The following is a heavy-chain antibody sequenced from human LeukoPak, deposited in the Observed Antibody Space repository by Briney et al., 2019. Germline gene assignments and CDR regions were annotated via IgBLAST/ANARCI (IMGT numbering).Heavy chain of an antibody. CDR2: ISYDGSNK. CDR1: GFTFSSYA. V-gene: IGHV3-30-3*01. D-gene: IGHD2-8*01. J-gene: IGHJ4*02. CDR3: ASAGCTNGVCSYFDY. Sequence: PGGSQRLSCAASGFTFSSYAMHWVRQAPGKGLEWVAVISYDGSNKYYADSVKGRFTISRDNSKNTLYLQMNSLRAEDTAVYYCASAGCTNGVCSYFDYWGQGTLVTVSS.